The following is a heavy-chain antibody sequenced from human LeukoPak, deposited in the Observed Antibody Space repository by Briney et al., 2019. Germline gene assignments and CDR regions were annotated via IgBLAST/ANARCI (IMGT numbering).Heavy chain of an antibody. CDR3: ARDFTNIRGGGYFDN. D-gene: IGHD2-15*01. CDR1: GFPFSSYV. CDR2: IWFDGGKI. V-gene: IGHV3-33*01. J-gene: IGHJ4*02. Sequence: PGGSLRLSCAASGFPFSSYVIHWLRQAPGKGLEWVAVIWFDGGKIYYADSVKGRFTISRDNSKNTLYLQMNSLRAEDTAVYHCARDFTNIRGGGYFDNWGQGTLVTVSS.